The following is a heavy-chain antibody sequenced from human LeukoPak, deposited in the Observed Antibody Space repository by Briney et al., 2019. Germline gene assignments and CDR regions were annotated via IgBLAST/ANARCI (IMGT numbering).Heavy chain of an antibody. Sequence: ASVKVSCKASGGTFSSYAISWVRQAPGQGLELMGRIIPILGIANYAQKFQGRVTITADKSTSTAYMELSSLRSEDTAVYYCARESGRGYCSSTSCYLSDAFDIWGQGTMVTVSS. J-gene: IGHJ3*02. CDR2: IIPILGIA. CDR3: ARESGRGYCSSTSCYLSDAFDI. V-gene: IGHV1-69*04. CDR1: GGTFSSYA. D-gene: IGHD2-2*01.